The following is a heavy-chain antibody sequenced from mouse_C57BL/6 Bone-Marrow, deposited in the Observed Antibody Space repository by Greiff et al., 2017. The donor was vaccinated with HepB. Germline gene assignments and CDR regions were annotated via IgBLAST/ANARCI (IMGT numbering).Heavy chain of an antibody. Sequence: QVHVKQSGAELVKPGASVKISCKASGNTFTDYYINWVKQRPGQGLEWIGWIFPGSGSNYYNEKFKGKATLTVDKSSSTAYMLLSSLTSEDSAVYFCASVITTVVPSFDYWGQGTTLTVSS. CDR1: GNTFTDYY. J-gene: IGHJ2*01. CDR2: IFPGSGSN. V-gene: IGHV1-75*01. D-gene: IGHD1-1*01. CDR3: ASVITTVVPSFDY.